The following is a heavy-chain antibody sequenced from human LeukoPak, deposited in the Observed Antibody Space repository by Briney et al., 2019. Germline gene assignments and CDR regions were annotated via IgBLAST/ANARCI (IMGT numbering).Heavy chain of an antibody. V-gene: IGHV3-30*02. Sequence: GGSLRLSCAASGFTFSSYGMHWVRQAPGKGLEWVAFIRYDGSNKYYADSVKGRFTISRDNSKNTLYLQMNSLRAEDTAVYYCARDNYGDYYMDVWGKGTTVTVSS. J-gene: IGHJ6*03. CDR2: IRYDGSNK. D-gene: IGHD5-24*01. CDR3: ARDNYGDYYMDV. CDR1: GFTFSSYG.